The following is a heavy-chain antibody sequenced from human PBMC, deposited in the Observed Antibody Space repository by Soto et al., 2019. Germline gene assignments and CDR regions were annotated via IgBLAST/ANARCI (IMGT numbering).Heavy chain of an antibody. D-gene: IGHD6-19*01. V-gene: IGHV1-69*06. J-gene: IGHJ5*02. CDR3: ARDLGGYSSGWYLGNWFDP. CDR2: IIPIFGTA. Sequence: QVQLVQSGAEVKKPGSSVKVSCKASGGTFSSYAISWVRQAPGQGLEWMGGIIPIFGTANYAQQFQGRVTITADKSTSTAYMELSSLRSEDTAVYYCARDLGGYSSGWYLGNWFDPWGQGTLVTVSS. CDR1: GGTFSSYA.